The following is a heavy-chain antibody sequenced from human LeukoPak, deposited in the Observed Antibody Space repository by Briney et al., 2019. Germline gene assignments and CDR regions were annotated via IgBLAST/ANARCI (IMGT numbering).Heavy chain of an antibody. CDR1: GFTFSSYA. V-gene: IGHV3-30*01. J-gene: IGHJ5*02. Sequence: PGRSLRLSCVASGFTFSSYAMHWVRQAPGKGLEWVAVISYDGSNKYYADSVKGRFTISRDNSKNTLYLQMNSLRAEDTAVYYCASVELTTVTNFGLLNWFDPWGQGTLVTVSS. CDR3: ASVELTTVTNFGLLNWFDP. CDR2: ISYDGSNK. D-gene: IGHD4-11*01.